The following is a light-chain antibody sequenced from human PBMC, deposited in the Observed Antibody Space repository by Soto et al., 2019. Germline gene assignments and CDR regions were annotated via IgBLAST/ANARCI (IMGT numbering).Light chain of an antibody. J-gene: IGKJ1*01. Sequence: AIPMTQSPSSLSASVGDRVTITCRASQDISNELDWYQQRPGKAPKALIYGASNLQSGVPSRFSGSGYGTDFTLTISSRQPEDFATYYCLQDRNYPRTFGQGTKVESK. CDR2: GAS. CDR1: QDISNE. CDR3: LQDRNYPRT. V-gene: IGKV1-6*01.